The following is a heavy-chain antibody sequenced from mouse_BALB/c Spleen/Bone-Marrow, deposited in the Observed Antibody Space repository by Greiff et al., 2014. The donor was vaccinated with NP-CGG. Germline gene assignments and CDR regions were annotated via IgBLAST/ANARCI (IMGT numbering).Heavy chain of an antibody. D-gene: IGHD1-1*01. J-gene: IGHJ4*01. CDR2: IYPGDGDT. V-gene: IGHV1-82*01. CDR3: ARSAYYGSSYGAMDY. Sequence: QVQLQQSGPELVKPGASVKISCTGSGYAFSSSWMSWVKQRPGQGLEWIGRIYPGDGDTNSNGRFKGKATLTADRSSNTAYMQLSSLTSVDSAVYFCARSAYYGSSYGAMDYWGQGTSVTVSS. CDR1: GYAFSSSW.